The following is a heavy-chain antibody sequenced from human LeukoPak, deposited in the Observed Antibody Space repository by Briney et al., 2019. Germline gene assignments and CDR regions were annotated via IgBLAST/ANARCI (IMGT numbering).Heavy chain of an antibody. Sequence: PSETLSLTCTVSGGSISSSGYYWGWIRQPPGKGLEWIGSIYYSGSTYYNPSLKSRVTISVDTSKNQFSLKLSSVTAADTAVYYCARHPRGVWMATTDFDYWGQGTLVTVSS. J-gene: IGHJ4*02. CDR1: GGSISSSGYY. CDR2: IYYSGST. CDR3: ARHPRGVWMATTDFDY. V-gene: IGHV4-39*01. D-gene: IGHD5-24*01.